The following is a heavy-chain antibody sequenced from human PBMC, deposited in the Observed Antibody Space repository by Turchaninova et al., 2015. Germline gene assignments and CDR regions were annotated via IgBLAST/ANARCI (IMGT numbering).Heavy chain of an antibody. V-gene: IGHV4-34*01. CDR2: ISHSGST. CDR3: ATRDPRDTSMVRRHAFDI. CDR1: GGALRGYS. J-gene: IGHJ3*02. Sequence: QVQLQQWGAGLLKPSETLSLTCAVYGGALRGYSWSWIRQPPGTGLGRVGAISHSGSTNSQPSLHNRVPKPVGTPKNQFSLWLSGVTAADAAVVYCATRDPRDTSMVRRHAFDIWGQGTMVTVSS. D-gene: IGHD5-18*01.